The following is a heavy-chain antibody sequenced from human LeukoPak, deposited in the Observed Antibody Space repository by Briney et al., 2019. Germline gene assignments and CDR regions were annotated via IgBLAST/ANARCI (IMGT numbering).Heavy chain of an antibody. CDR1: GFTVSSNY. CDR2: IYTGGST. V-gene: IGHV3-53*01. D-gene: IGHD5-18*01. CDR3: ARDKGPGLWYVGDV. Sequence: GGSLRLSCAASGFTVSSNYMSWVRQAPGKGLEWVSVIYTGGSTFYADSVRGRFTISRDNSKNTLYLQMNSLRAEDTAVYYCARDKGPGLWYVGDVWGKGTTVTVSS. J-gene: IGHJ6*04.